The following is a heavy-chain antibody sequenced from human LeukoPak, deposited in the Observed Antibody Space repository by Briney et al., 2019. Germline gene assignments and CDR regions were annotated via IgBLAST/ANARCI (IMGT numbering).Heavy chain of an antibody. J-gene: IGHJ4*02. Sequence: LPAGSLRLSCAASGFTFSDHYMYWVCQAPGKGLKWVGRIRNKANSYTTEYAAFRKGRFTISGAYSKNSLYLQMNSLKTEDTDVYYCDRGGSSSSWYPFDYWGQGTLVTVSS. D-gene: IGHD6-13*01. CDR3: DRGGSSSSWYPFDY. V-gene: IGHV3-72*01. CDR1: GFTFSDHY. CDR2: IRNKANSYTT.